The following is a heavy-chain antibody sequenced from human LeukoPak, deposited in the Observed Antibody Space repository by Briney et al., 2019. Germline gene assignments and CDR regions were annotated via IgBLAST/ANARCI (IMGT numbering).Heavy chain of an antibody. J-gene: IGHJ4*02. CDR3: ARGGSSFLY. CDR2: INHSGST. CDR1: GGSFSGYY. D-gene: IGHD6-13*01. Sequence: SETLSLTCAVYGGSFSGYYWSWIRQPPGKGLEWIGEINHSGSTNYNPSLKSRVTISVDTSKNQFSLKLSSVTAADTAVYCCARGGSSFLYWGQGTLVTVSS. V-gene: IGHV4-34*01.